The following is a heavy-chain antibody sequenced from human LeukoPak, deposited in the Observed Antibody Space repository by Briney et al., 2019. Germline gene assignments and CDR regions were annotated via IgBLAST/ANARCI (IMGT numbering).Heavy chain of an antibody. D-gene: IGHD3-9*01. CDR3: ARDRSQLRYFDWPPLSY. J-gene: IGHJ4*02. CDR1: GFTFDDYG. V-gene: IGHV3-20*04. CDR2: INWNGGST. Sequence: GGSLRLSCAASGFTFDDYGMSWVRQAPGKGLEWVSGINWNGGSTGYADSVKGRFTISRDNAKNSLYLQMNSLRAEDTALYYCARDRSQLRYFDWPPLSYWGQGTLVTVSS.